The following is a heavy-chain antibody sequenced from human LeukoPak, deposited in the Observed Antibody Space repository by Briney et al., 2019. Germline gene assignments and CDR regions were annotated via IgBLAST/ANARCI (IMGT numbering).Heavy chain of an antibody. J-gene: IGHJ4*02. Sequence: PGGSLRLSCAASGFTFDDHGMSWVRQAPGQGLEWVSSISDSSGHTYYADSVRGRFTISRDNSKNTVFLQMNSLRAEDTAIYYCAKDGVWQSYYFDYWGQGTLVTVS. CDR3: AKDGVWQSYYFDY. CDR2: ISDSSGHT. D-gene: IGHD6-19*01. V-gene: IGHV3-23*01. CDR1: GFTFDDHG.